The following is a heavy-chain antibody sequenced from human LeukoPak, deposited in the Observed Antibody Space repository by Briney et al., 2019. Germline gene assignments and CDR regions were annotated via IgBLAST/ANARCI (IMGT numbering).Heavy chain of an antibody. V-gene: IGHV3-23*01. CDR3: AKEEKSTWGSWYFDL. Sequence: ETLSLTCTVSGGSVSSGSYYWSWVRQAPGKGLEWVSAISGSGGSTYYADSVKGRFTISRDNSKNTLYLQMNSLRAEDTAVYYCAKEEKSTWGSWYFDLWGRGTLVTVSS. CDR1: GGSVSSGSYY. CDR2: ISGSGGST. D-gene: IGHD7-27*01. J-gene: IGHJ2*01.